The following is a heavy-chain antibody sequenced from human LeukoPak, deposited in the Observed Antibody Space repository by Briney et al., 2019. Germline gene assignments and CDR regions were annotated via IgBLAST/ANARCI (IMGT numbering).Heavy chain of an antibody. D-gene: IGHD5-18*01. CDR3: ARAEYSYGYYFDY. Sequence: GASVKVSCKASGGTFSSYAISWVRQAPGQGLEWMGGIIPIFGTANYARKFQGRVTITTDESTSTAYMELSSLRSEDTAVYYCARAEYSYGYYFDYWGQGTLVTVSS. CDR1: GGTFSSYA. CDR2: IIPIFGTA. J-gene: IGHJ4*02. V-gene: IGHV1-69*05.